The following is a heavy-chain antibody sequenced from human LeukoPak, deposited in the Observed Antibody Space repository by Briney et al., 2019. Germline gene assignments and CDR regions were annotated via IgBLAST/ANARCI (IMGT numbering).Heavy chain of an antibody. CDR3: ARDGEYYDSSGTPFDY. J-gene: IGHJ4*02. CDR2: ISSSGSTI. Sequence: QTGGSLRLSCAASGFTFSSYEMNWVRQAPGKGLEWVSYISSSGSTIYYADSVKGRFTISRDNAKNSLYLQMNSLRAEDTAVHYCARDGEYYDSSGTPFDYWGQGTLVTVSS. V-gene: IGHV3-48*03. D-gene: IGHD3-22*01. CDR1: GFTFSSYE.